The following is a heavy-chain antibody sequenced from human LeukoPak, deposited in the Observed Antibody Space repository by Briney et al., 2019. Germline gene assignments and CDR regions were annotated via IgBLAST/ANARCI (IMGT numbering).Heavy chain of an antibody. V-gene: IGHV3-74*01. CDR2: INSDGSST. CDR3: ARADLNRVPFDY. J-gene: IGHJ4*02. Sequence: PGGSLRLSCAASGFTFSSYWMHWVRQAPGKGLVWVTRINSDGSSTSYADSVKGRFTISRDNAKNTLYLQMNSLRAEDTAVYYCARADLNRVPFDYWGQGTLVTVSS. D-gene: IGHD1/OR15-1a*01. CDR1: GFTFSSYW.